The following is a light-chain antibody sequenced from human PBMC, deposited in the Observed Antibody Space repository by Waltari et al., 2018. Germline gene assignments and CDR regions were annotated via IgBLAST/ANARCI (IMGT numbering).Light chain of an antibody. V-gene: IGLV2-14*03. CDR1: SSDIGVYNF. J-gene: IGLJ2*01. CDR3: SSYTSSSTVV. CDR2: DVT. Sequence: QSALTQPASVTGSPGQSVTISCTGTSSDIGVYNFVSWYQHHPGKAPKLMIYDVTNPPSVVSDRFSASKSGNTASLTISGLQAEDEGDYYCSSYTSSSTVVFGGGTKLTVL.